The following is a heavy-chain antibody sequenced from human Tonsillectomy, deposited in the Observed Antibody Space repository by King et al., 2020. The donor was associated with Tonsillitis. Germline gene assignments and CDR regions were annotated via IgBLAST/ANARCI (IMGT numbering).Heavy chain of an antibody. Sequence: QLVQSGAEVKKPGASVKVSCKASGYTFTSYGISWVRQAPGQGLEWMGWISAYNGNTNYAQKLQGRVTMTTDTSTSTAYMELRSLRSDDTAVYYCSRDHKKYYYDSSCYFGPGEAFYIWGQGKMVTVSS. CDR2: ISAYNGNT. J-gene: IGHJ3*02. CDR1: GYTFTSYG. D-gene: IGHD3-22*01. CDR3: SRDHKKYYYDSSCYFGPGEAFYI. V-gene: IGHV1-18*04.